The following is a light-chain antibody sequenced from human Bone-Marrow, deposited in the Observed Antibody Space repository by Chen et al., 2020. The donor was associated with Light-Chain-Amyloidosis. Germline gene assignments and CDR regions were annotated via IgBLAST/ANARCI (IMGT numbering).Light chain of an antibody. CDR2: NNS. J-gene: IGLJ3*02. Sequence: QSVLTQSPSVSGTPGQRVTISCSGSSSNIGHNSVNWYVQLPGTAPKLLIYNNSQRPSGVPARFSGSKSGASASLAICGLRSEDEAHYYCATWEDSMNGPVFGGGTHLTVL. CDR3: ATWEDSMNGPV. CDR1: SSNIGHNS. V-gene: IGLV1-44*01.